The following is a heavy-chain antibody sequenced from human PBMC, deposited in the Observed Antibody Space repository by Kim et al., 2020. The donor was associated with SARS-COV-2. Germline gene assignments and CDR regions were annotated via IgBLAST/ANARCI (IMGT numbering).Heavy chain of an antibody. CDR3: AREGGDSLDAFDI. J-gene: IGHJ3*02. D-gene: IGHD3-16*01. Sequence: YADSVKGRFTISRDNSKNTLYLQMNSLRAEDTAVYYCAREGGDSLDAFDIWGQGTMVTVSS. V-gene: IGHV3-33*01.